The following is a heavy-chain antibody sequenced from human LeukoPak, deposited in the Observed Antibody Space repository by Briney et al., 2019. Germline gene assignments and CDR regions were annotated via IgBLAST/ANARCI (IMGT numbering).Heavy chain of an antibody. D-gene: IGHD1-1*01. J-gene: IGHJ6*02. V-gene: IGHV1-2*02. CDR1: GYTFTSYD. Sequence: ASVKVSCKASGYTFTSYDINWVRQAPGQGLEWMGWINPNSGGTNYAQKFQGRVTMTRDTSISTAYMELSRLRSDDTAVYYCARALSALGTPGDYYGMDVWGQGTTVTVSS. CDR2: INPNSGGT. CDR3: ARALSALGTPGDYYGMDV.